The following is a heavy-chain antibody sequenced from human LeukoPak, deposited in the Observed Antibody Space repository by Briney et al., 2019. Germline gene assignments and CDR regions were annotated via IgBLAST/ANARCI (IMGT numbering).Heavy chain of an antibody. D-gene: IGHD6-19*01. V-gene: IGHV1-2*02. CDR3: ARAAVARVRHLGWFDP. CDR1: GYTFTGYY. J-gene: IGHJ5*02. Sequence: GASVKVSCKASGYTFTGYYMHWVRQAPGQGLEWMGWINPNSGGTNYAQKFQGRITMTRDTSISTAYMELSRLRSDDTAVYYCARAAVARVRHLGWFDPWGQGTLVTVS. CDR2: INPNSGGT.